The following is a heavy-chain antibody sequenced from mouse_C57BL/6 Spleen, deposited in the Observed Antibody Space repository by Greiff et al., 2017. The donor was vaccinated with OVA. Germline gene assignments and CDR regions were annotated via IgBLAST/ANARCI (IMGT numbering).Heavy chain of an antibody. J-gene: IGHJ2*01. CDR1: GYTFTNYW. D-gene: IGHD3-2*02. V-gene: IGHV1-63*01. CDR3: ARRDDSAGYVDY. CDR2: LYPGGGYT. Sequence: QVQLQQSGAELVRPGTSVKMSCKASGYTFTNYWIGWAKQRPGNGLEGIGDLYPGGGYTTYNEKLKGKAPLTADKSSSTAYMQLSSLTSEDSAIYYGARRDDSAGYVDYWGQGTTLTVSS.